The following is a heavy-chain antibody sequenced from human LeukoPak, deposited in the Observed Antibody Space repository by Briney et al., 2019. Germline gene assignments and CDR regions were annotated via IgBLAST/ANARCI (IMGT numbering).Heavy chain of an antibody. V-gene: IGHV3-23*01. CDR3: AKPLVTYSHDSSGYYDY. D-gene: IGHD3-22*01. CDR2: ISDTGDST. J-gene: IGHJ4*02. CDR1: GFTISSNG. Sequence: GGTLRLSCAASGFTISSNGMSWVRQTLGKGLEWVAAISDTGDSTYYADSVKGRFTISRDNSKNTVYLQMNSLRAEDTAVYYCAKPLVTYSHDSSGYYDYWGQGTLVTVSS.